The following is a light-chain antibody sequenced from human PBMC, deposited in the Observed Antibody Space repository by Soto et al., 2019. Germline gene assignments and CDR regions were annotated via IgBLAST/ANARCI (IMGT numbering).Light chain of an antibody. CDR3: CSYPSTTVV. Sequence: QSALTQPASVSGSPGQSITVSCDVGGYNSVSWYQQYPGKAPQLMIYDVSNRPSGVSDRFSGYRSGNTASLTISGLQAEDEADYYCCSYPSTTVVFGGGTKRTVL. J-gene: IGLJ2*01. V-gene: IGLV2-14*01. CDR2: DVS. CDR1: DVGGYNS.